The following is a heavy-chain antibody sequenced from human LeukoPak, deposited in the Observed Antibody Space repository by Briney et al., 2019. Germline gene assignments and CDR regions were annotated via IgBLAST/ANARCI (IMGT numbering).Heavy chain of an antibody. J-gene: IGHJ6*02. D-gene: IGHD6-19*01. CDR1: GYTLTELS. CDR2: FDPEGGET. CDR3: AREELRGIAVAGTNRYYYYGMDG. V-gene: IGHV1-24*01. Sequence: ASVKVSCKVSGYTLTELSMHWVRKAPGKGLEWMGGFDPEGGETIYAQKFQGRVTMTEDTSTDTAYIELSSRRSEDTAVYYCAREELRGIAVAGTNRYYYYGMDGWGQRTTVTVS.